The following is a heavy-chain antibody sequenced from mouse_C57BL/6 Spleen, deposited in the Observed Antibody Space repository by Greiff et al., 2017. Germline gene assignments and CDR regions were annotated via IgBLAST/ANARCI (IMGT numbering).Heavy chain of an antibody. CDR1: GYTFTSYW. Sequence: QVQLQQPGAELVKPGASVKLSCKASGYTFTSYWMHWVKQRPGQGLEWIGMIHPNSGSTNYNEKFKSKATLTVDKSSSTAYMPLSSLTSEDSAVYYCARGGIYDYEDYAMDYWGQGTSVTVSS. J-gene: IGHJ4*01. V-gene: IGHV1-64*01. CDR2: IHPNSGST. D-gene: IGHD2-4*01. CDR3: ARGGIYDYEDYAMDY.